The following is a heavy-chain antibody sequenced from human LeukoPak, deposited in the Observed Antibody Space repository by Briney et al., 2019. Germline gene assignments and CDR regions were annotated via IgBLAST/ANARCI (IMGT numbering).Heavy chain of an antibody. V-gene: IGHV4-34*01. Sequence: SETLSLTCAVYGGSFSGYYWSWIRQPPGKGLEWIGEINHSGSTNYNPSLKSRVTISVDTSKNQFSLELSSVTAADTAVYYCASETNNWFDPWGQGTLVTVSS. J-gene: IGHJ5*02. CDR1: GGSFSGYY. CDR2: INHSGST. CDR3: ASETNNWFDP.